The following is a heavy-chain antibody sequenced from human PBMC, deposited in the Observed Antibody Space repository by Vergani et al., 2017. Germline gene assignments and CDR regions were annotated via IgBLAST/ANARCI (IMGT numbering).Heavy chain of an antibody. V-gene: IGHV3-66*01. CDR1: GFTVSSNY. CDR3: ARDRPIDSSGYYYLG. Sequence: EVQLVESGGGLVQPGGSLRLSCAASGFTVSSNYMSWVRQAPGKGVEWVSVIYSGGSTYYADSVKGRFTISRDNSKNTLYLQMNSLRAEDTAVYYCARDRPIDSSGYYYLGWGQGTLVTVSS. CDR2: IYSGGST. D-gene: IGHD3-22*01. J-gene: IGHJ4*02.